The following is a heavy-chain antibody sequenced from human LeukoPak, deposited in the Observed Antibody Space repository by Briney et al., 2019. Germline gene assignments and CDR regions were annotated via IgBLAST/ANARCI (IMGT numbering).Heavy chain of an antibody. D-gene: IGHD2-21*02. CDR2: INPSGGST. Sequence: GASVKVSCKASGYTFTSYYMHWVRQAPGQGLEWMGIINPSGGSTSYAQKFQGRVTMTRDMSTSTVYMELSSLRSEDTAVYYCASGGTYCGGDCALGAFDIWGQGTMVTVSS. J-gene: IGHJ3*02. CDR3: ASGGTYCGGDCALGAFDI. V-gene: IGHV1-46*01. CDR1: GYTFTSYY.